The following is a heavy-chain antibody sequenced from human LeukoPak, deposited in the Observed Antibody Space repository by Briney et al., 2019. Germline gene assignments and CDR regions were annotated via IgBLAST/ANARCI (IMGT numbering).Heavy chain of an antibody. CDR3: ARDHIVVVPAATPMDY. Sequence: GGSLRLSCAPSGFTFSSYSMNWVRQAPGKGMEWVSSISSSSSYIYYADSVKGRFTISRDNAKNSLYLQMNSLRAEDTAVYYCARDHIVVVPAATPMDYWGQGTLVTVSS. CDR1: GFTFSSYS. CDR2: ISSSSSYI. D-gene: IGHD2-2*01. V-gene: IGHV3-21*01. J-gene: IGHJ4*02.